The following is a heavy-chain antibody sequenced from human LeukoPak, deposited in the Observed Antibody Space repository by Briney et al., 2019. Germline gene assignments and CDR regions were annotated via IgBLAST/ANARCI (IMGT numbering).Heavy chain of an antibody. J-gene: IGHJ5*02. CDR2: ITCNGGST. CDR1: GFTFSTNS. D-gene: IGHD1-26*01. CDR3: VTVGVTSIWSYLRFDP. Sequence: TGGSLRLSCSASGFTFSTNSMHWVRQAPGKGLEFVSAITCNGGSTYYADSVKGRFTISRDNSKNTLYLQMSSLRAEDTAVYYCVTVGVTSIWSYLRFDPRGQGTLVSVSP. V-gene: IGHV3-64D*08.